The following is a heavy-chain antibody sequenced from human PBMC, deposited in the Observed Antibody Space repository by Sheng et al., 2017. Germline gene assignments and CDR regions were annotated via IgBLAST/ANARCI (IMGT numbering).Heavy chain of an antibody. CDR3: ARGGGGYNRDDGMDV. V-gene: IGHV1-18*01. CDR1: GYIFITYG. J-gene: IGHJ6*02. Sequence: QVYLVQSGAEVKKPGASVKVSCKASGYIFITYGINWVRQAPGQGLEWMGWISAYTGNTNYAQNLQGRVTMTTDTSTSTAYMELRSLRSDDTSVYYCARGGGGYNRDDGMDVWGQGTTVTVSS. CDR2: ISAYTGNT. D-gene: IGHD5-12*01.